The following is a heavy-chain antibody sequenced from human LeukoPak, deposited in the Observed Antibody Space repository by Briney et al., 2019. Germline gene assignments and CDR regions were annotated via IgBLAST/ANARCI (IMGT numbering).Heavy chain of an antibody. CDR1: GFTFSSNW. Sequence: PGGSLRLSCAASGFTFSSNWMHWVRQVPGKGLVWVSRISSDGSTTTYADSVKGRFTISRDNAKNTLYLQINSLRAEDTAVYYCAPSPANAFDIWGQGTMVTVSS. CDR3: APSPANAFDI. V-gene: IGHV3-74*03. J-gene: IGHJ3*02. CDR2: ISSDGSTT. D-gene: IGHD2-2*01.